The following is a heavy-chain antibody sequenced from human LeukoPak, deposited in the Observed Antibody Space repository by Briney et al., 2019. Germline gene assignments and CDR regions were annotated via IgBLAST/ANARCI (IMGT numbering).Heavy chain of an antibody. CDR2: IYYSGST. Sequence: SETLSLTCTVSDGSISSYYWSWIRQPPWKGLEWIGYIYYSGSTNYNPSLKSRVSISVDTSKNQFSLKLSSVTAADTAVYYCARLSKWGSSWYFDYWGQGTLVTVSS. J-gene: IGHJ4*02. CDR3: ARLSKWGSSWYFDY. D-gene: IGHD6-13*01. V-gene: IGHV4-59*08. CDR1: DGSISSYY.